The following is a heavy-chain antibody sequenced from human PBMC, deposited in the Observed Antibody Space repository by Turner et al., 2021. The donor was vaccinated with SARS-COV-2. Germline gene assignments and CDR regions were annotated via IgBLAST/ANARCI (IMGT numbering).Heavy chain of an antibody. CDR1: GYTLTELS. CDR3: ATGVAVTGTPSAYYYYYGMDV. CDR2: FDPEDGET. D-gene: IGHD6-19*01. V-gene: IGHV1-24*01. J-gene: IGHJ6*02. Sequence: QVQLVQSGAEVKKPGASVKVSCKVSGYTLTELSMHWVRQAPGKGLEWMGGFDPEDGETIYAQKFQGRVTMTEDTSTDTAYMELSSLRSEDTAVYYCATGVAVTGTPSAYYYYYGMDVWGQGTTVTVSS.